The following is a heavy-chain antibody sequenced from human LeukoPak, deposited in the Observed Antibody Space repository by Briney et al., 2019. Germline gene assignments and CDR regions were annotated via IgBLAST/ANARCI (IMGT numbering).Heavy chain of an antibody. CDR1: GFTFSNHA. J-gene: IGHJ4*02. V-gene: IGHV3-30*04. CDR2: VAHDGSHK. Sequence: GGSLRLSCIVSGFTFSNHALHWVRQAPGKGLEWVAVVAHDGSHKYYADSAKGRFNISRDNSRNALFLQMNSLRAEDAALYYCARDHHRTGFDAYFDYWGQGTPVTVSS. D-gene: IGHD5-12*01. CDR3: ARDHHRTGFDAYFDY.